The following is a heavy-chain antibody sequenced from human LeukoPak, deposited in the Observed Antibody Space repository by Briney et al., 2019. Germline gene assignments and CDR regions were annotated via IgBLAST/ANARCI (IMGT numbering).Heavy chain of an antibody. CDR2: IYYSGST. D-gene: IGHD6-19*01. CDR3: ARVFGIAVAAHFDY. CDR1: GGSISSSSYY. J-gene: IGHJ4*02. Sequence: SETLSLTCTVSGGSISSSSYYWGWIRQPPGKGLEWIGSIYYSGSTYYNPSLKSRVAISVDTSKNQFSLKLSSVTAADTAVYYCARVFGIAVAAHFDYWGQGTLVTVSS. V-gene: IGHV4-39*07.